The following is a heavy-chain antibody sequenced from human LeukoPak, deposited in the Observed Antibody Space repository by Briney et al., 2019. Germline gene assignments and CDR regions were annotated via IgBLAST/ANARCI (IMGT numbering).Heavy chain of an antibody. CDR3: ARQTQYNWNYGNWLDP. CDR1: GGSISSGGYY. V-gene: IGHV4-31*03. J-gene: IGHJ5*02. CDR2: IYYSGST. D-gene: IGHD1-7*01. Sequence: PSETLSLTCTVSGGSISSGGYYWSWIRQHPGKGLEWIGYIYYSGSTYYNPSLKSRVTISVDTSKNQFSLKLSSVTAADTAVYYCARQTQYNWNYGNWLDPWGQGTLVTVSS.